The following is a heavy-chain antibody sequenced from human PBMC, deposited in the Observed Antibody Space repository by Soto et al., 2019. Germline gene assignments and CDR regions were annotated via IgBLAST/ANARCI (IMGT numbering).Heavy chain of an antibody. CDR2: NNPNSGTT. CDR3: ARVPRGVYYGMDV. D-gene: IGHD3-10*01. CDR1: GYTFTDYY. J-gene: IGHJ6*02. Sequence: QVQLVQSGAEVKKPGASVKVSCKASGYTFTDYYMHWVRQAPGQRLEWMGWNNPNSGTTNYAQKFQGWVTMTRDTSITTVYMEVSRLRSDDTAVYYCARVPRGVYYGMDVWGQGTTVTVSS. V-gene: IGHV1-2*04.